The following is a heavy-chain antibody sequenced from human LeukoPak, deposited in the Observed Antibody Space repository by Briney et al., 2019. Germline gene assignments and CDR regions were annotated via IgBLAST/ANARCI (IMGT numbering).Heavy chain of an antibody. CDR3: ARDKRKPGIAATGSPFDP. CDR2: IYYSGST. J-gene: IGHJ5*02. CDR1: GGSISSGDYY. Sequence: SETLSLTCTVSGGSISSGDYYWSWIRQPPGKGLEWIGYIYYSGSTYYNPSLKSRVTISVDGFKNQFSLKLSSVTVADTAVYYCARDKRKPGIAATGSPFDPWGQGTLVTVSS. V-gene: IGHV4-30-4*08. D-gene: IGHD6-13*01.